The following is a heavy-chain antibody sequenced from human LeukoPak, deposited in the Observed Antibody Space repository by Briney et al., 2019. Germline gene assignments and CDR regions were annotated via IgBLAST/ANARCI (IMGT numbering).Heavy chain of an antibody. CDR3: AKSKFSCIGNNCYSPDY. D-gene: IGHD2-15*01. CDR2: ISYDGSNE. CDR1: GLPFSSYA. Sequence: GGSLRLSCAASGLPFSSYAMHWVRQAPGKGLEWVALISYDGSNEHYADSVKGRFTISRDNSKNTLYLQVNSLRAEDTAVYYCAKSKFSCIGNNCYSPDYWGQGTLVTVSS. V-gene: IGHV3-30*18. J-gene: IGHJ4*02.